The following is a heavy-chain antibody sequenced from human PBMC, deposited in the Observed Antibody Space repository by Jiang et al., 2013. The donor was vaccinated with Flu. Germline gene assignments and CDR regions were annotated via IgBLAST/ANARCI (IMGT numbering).Heavy chain of an antibody. CDR1: GASISSTLHY. D-gene: IGHD2-21*02. J-gene: IGHJ2*01. CDR2: FYYTGTT. Sequence: GPGLVKPSETLSLTCSVSGASISSTLHYWGWIRQPPGKGLEWIGSFYYTGTTYYNPSLRSRVTISVETSSNQFSLKMTSVTAADTAVYYCASPHCDGDCYDEYYFDLWGRGTLVTVSS. CDR3: ASPHCDGDCYDEYYFDL. V-gene: IGHV4-39*01.